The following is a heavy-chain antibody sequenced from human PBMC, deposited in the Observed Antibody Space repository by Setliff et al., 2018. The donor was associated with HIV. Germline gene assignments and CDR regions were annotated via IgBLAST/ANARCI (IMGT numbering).Heavy chain of an antibody. CDR1: GYSFTNYW. CDR3: TRRRRAPGIEDLEAY. D-gene: IGHD1-26*01. J-gene: IGHJ4*02. Sequence: PGESLKISCQASGYSFTNYWIGWVRQVPGKDLEWIGVIYPGDFVTRYGPSFQGQVFISADRSITTAYLQWDSLKASGTAMYYCTRRRRAPGIEDLEAYWGQGTLVTVSS. CDR2: IYPGDFVT. V-gene: IGHV5-51*01.